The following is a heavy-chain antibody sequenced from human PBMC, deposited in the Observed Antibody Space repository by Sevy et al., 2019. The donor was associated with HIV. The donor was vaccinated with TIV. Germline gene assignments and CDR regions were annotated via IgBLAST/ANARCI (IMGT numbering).Heavy chain of an antibody. D-gene: IGHD3-10*01. J-gene: IGHJ5*02. CDR2: IYYSGST. Sequence: SETLSLTCTVSGGSISGYYWNWIRQPPGKGLEWIGNIYYSGSTNYNPSLKSRVTISVDTSKNQFSLKLSAVTAADTAGYYCARDVMGRVNYYGSGSYYKPRWFDPWGQGTLVTVSS. CDR3: ARDVMGRVNYYGSGSYYKPRWFDP. V-gene: IGHV4-59*01. CDR1: GGSISGYY.